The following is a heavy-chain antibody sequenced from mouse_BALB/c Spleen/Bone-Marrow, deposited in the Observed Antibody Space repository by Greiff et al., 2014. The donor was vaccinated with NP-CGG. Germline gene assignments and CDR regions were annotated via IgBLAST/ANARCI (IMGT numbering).Heavy chain of an antibody. Sequence: VQLKESGPDLVKPSQSLSLTCTVTGYSITSGYGWHWIRQFPGNKLEWMGYIHYSGRTNYNPSLKSRISITRDTSKNQFFLQLNSVTTEDTATYYCTRDDYDVMDYWGQGTSVTVSS. CDR3: TRDDYDVMDY. V-gene: IGHV3-1*02. CDR2: IHYSGRT. CDR1: GYSITSGYG. J-gene: IGHJ4*01.